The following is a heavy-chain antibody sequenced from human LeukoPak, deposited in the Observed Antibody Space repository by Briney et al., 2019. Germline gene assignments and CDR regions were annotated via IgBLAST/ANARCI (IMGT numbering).Heavy chain of an antibody. J-gene: IGHJ4*02. Sequence: GGSLRLSCAASGLTFSGHAMHWVRQTPGVGLEWVAIIGNDGRDQHYPESVKGRFTISRDNSKNTLFLQLNSLRPEDTALYLCARDLMWGFDYWGQGTLVTVSS. CDR2: IGNDGRDQ. D-gene: IGHD7-27*01. V-gene: IGHV3-30*02. CDR1: GLTFSGHA. CDR3: ARDLMWGFDY.